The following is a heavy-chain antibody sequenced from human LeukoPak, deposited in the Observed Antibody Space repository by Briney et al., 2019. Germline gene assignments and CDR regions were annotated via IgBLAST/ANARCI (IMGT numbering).Heavy chain of an antibody. V-gene: IGHV3-23*01. D-gene: IGHD3-10*01. CDR1: GFTFSSYA. Sequence: PGGSLRLSCAASGFTFSSYAMSWVRQAPGKGLEWVSAISGSGGSTYYADSVKGRFTISRDNSKNTLYLQMNSLRAEDTAVYYWANVLWFGEAKRPFDYWGQGTLVTVSS. CDR3: ANVLWFGEAKRPFDY. J-gene: IGHJ4*02. CDR2: ISGSGGST.